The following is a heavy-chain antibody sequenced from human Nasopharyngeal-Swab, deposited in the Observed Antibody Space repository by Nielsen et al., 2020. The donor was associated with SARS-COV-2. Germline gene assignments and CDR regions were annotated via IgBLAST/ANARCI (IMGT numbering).Heavy chain of an antibody. CDR2: VHHSGST. D-gene: IGHD2-2*01. J-gene: IGHJ4*01. V-gene: IGHV4-4*02. CDR3: ARSLVGCSSHTCALMN. Sequence: WIRQPPGKGLEWFGEVHHSGSTHYNPSLKSQVVISADKSNQFSLRMNSVTAADTALYYCARSLVGCSSHTCALMNWGHGTLVTVSS.